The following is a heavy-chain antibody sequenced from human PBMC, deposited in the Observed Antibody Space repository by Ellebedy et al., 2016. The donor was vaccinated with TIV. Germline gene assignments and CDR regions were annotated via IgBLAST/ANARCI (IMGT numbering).Heavy chain of an antibody. CDR2: ISGGSINI. CDR1: GFTFSSYS. J-gene: IGHJ4*02. CDR3: ARDPLGGGFDH. D-gene: IGHD3-16*01. V-gene: IGHV3-23*01. Sequence: GGSLRLXXAASGFTFSSYSMSWVRQAPGKRPEWVSTISGGSINIDYADSVKGRFILSRDNSKNTVYLQMNSLRVEDTGVYFWARDPLGGGFDHWGQGTLVTVSS.